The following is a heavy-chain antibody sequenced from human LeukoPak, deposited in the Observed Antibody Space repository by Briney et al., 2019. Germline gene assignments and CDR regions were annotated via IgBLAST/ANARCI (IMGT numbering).Heavy chain of an antibody. CDR3: ARVDSYGFSFWFDP. D-gene: IGHD5-18*01. CDR2: IYTSGST. J-gene: IGHJ5*02. CDR1: GGSISSGSYY. V-gene: IGHV4-61*02. Sequence: SETLSLTCTVSGGSISSGSYYWSWIRQPAGKGLEWIGRIYTSGSTNYNPSLKSRVTMSVDTSKNQFSLKLSSVTAADTAVYYCARVDSYGFSFWFDPWGRGTLVTVSS.